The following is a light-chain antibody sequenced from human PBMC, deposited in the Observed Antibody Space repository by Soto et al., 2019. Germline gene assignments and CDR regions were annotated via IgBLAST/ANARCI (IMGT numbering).Light chain of an antibody. CDR3: QQYNNWPSWT. CDR1: KRVSSN. V-gene: IGKV3-15*01. CDR2: GAS. J-gene: IGKJ1*01. Sequence: EIVMTQSPATLSVSPGERATLSCRASKRVSSNLAWYQQKPGQAPRLLIYGASTRATGIPARFSGSGSGTEFTLTISSLQSEDVAVYYCQQYNNWPSWTFGQGTKVEIK.